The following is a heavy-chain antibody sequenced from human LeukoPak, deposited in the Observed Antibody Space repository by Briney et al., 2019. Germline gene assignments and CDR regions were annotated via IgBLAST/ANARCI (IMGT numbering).Heavy chain of an antibody. J-gene: IGHJ4*02. V-gene: IGHV1-18*01. CDR3: ASAYYYGSGSRFYYFDY. D-gene: IGHD3-10*01. CDR2: ISAYNGNT. CDR1: GYTFTSYG. Sequence: ASVNDSCKASGYTFTSYGISWVRQAPGQGLEWMGWISAYNGNTNYAQKLQGRVTMTTDTSTSTAYMELRSLRSDDTDVYYCASAYYYGSGSRFYYFDYWGQGTLVTVSS.